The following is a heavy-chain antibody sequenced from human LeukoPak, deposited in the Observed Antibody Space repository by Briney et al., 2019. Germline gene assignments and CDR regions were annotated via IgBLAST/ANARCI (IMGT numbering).Heavy chain of an antibody. Sequence: ASVKVSCKPSGYTFTGYYMHWVRQAPGQGLEWMGRLNPNSGGTNYAQKFQGRITRTRDTSISTAYMELSNLRSDDTAVYYCAREGAYWFDSSGTLGNDYWGQGTLVTVSS. CDR2: LNPNSGGT. J-gene: IGHJ4*02. CDR1: GYTFTGYY. CDR3: AREGAYWFDSSGTLGNDY. D-gene: IGHD3-22*01. V-gene: IGHV1-2*06.